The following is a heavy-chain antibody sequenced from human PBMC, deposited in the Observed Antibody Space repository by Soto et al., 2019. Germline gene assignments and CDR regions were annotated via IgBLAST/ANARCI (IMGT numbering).Heavy chain of an antibody. J-gene: IGHJ6*02. CDR1: GYSFTSYW. V-gene: IGHV5-10-1*01. Sequence: PGESLKISCKGSGYSFTSYWIIWVRQMPGKGLEWMGRIDPSDSYVNYSPSFQGHVTISADKSISTAYLQWSSLKASDTAMYYCARLQVVMELNGMDVWGQGTTVTVSS. D-gene: IGHD2-15*01. CDR3: ARLQVVMELNGMDV. CDR2: IDPSDSYV.